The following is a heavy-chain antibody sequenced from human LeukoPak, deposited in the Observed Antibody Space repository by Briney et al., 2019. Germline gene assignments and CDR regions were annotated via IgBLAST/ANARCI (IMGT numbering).Heavy chain of an antibody. J-gene: IGHJ4*02. CDR1: GFTVSSDY. D-gene: IGHD4-17*01. CDR3: ARNRRGGPYGDRLYYFDY. CDR2: IYSGGST. Sequence: QPGGSLRLSCAASGFTVSSDYMSWVRQAPGKGLEWVSVIYSGGSTYYADSVKGRFTISRDNSKNTLYLQMNSLRAEDTAVYYCARNRRGGPYGDRLYYFDYWGQGTLVTVSS. V-gene: IGHV3-66*01.